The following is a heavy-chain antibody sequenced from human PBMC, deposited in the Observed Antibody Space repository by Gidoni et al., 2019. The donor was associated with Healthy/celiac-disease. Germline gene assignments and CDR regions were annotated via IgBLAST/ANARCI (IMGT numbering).Heavy chain of an antibody. D-gene: IGHD3-10*01. Sequence: EVQLLESGGGLVQPGGSLSIACAASGFTFSSYAMSWVRRAPGKGLEWVSAISGSGGSTYYADSVKGRFTISRDNSKNTLYLQMNSLRAEDTAVYYCAKDRHSLLWFGELRGFDYWGQGTLVTVSS. CDR3: AKDRHSLLWFGELRGFDY. CDR2: ISGSGGST. V-gene: IGHV3-23*01. CDR1: GFTFSSYA. J-gene: IGHJ4*02.